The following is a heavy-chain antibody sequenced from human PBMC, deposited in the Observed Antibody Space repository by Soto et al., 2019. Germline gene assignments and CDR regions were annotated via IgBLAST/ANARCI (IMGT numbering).Heavy chain of an antibody. CDR2: IYWDDDK. D-gene: IGHD6-13*01. CDR3: AHRKDSSSRWYTLDFDY. CDR1: GFSLSTSGVG. J-gene: IGHJ4*02. V-gene: IGHV2-5*02. Sequence: QITLKESGPTLVKPTQTLTLTCTFSGFSLSTSGVGLGWIRQPPEKALEWLALIYWDDDKRYSPSLQSRLTITKDTSKNQGVLTMTNVDPVDTATYCCAHRKDSSSRWYTLDFDYWGQGTLVTVSS.